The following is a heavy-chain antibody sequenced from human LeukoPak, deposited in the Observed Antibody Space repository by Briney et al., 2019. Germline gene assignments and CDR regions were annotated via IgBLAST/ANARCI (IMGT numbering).Heavy chain of an antibody. CDR2: IAVGSGNT. CDR1: GSTFINSA. J-gene: IGHJ4*02. CDR3: AAGRFDWLLYGSDC. V-gene: IGHV1-58*02. D-gene: IGHD3-9*01. Sequence: PVKVSCKASGSTFINSAMQWVRQARGQRPEWIGWIAVGSGNTNYAQKSLERVTITRDISTTTAHLELSGLRSEDTAVYYCAAGRFDWLLYGSDCWGQGTLVTVSS.